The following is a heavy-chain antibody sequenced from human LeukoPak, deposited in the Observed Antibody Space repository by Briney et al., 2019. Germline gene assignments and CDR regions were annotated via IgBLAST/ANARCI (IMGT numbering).Heavy chain of an antibody. D-gene: IGHD5-24*01. Sequence: SETLSLTCTVSGGSISSYYWSWIRQPPGKGLEWIGYIYHSGSTNYNPSLKSRVTISVDTSKNQFSLKLSSVTAADTAVYYCAKSRDGYNLLNYWGQGTLVTVSS. V-gene: IGHV4-59*01. CDR1: GGSISSYY. CDR3: AKSRDGYNLLNY. J-gene: IGHJ4*02. CDR2: IYHSGST.